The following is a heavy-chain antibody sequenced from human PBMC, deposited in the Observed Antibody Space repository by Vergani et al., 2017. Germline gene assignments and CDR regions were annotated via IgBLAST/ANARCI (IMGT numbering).Heavy chain of an antibody. J-gene: IGHJ6*02. CDR2: INPNSGGT. CDR1: GYTFTGYY. V-gene: IGHV1-2*02. Sequence: QVQLVQSGAEVKKPGASVKVSCKASGYTFTGYYMHWVRQAPGQGLEWMGWINPNSGGTNYAQKFQGRVTITADESTSTAHMELSSLRSEDTAVYYCARERVERRYYYYGMDVWGQGTTVTVSS. D-gene: IGHD1-1*01. CDR3: ARERVERRYYYYGMDV.